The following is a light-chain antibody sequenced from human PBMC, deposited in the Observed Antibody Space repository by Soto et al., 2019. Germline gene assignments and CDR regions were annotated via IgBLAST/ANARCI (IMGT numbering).Light chain of an antibody. Sequence: IVLTQSPATLPLSPGERATLSCGASQSVSSYLAWYQQKPGLAPRLVIYDSSIRATGIPDRFSGSGSGTDFTLTISRLEPDDFAVYFCLQYGNSHQITIGQGTRLDFK. CDR2: DSS. CDR3: LQYGNSHQIT. CDR1: QSVSSY. V-gene: IGKV3D-20*01. J-gene: IGKJ5*01.